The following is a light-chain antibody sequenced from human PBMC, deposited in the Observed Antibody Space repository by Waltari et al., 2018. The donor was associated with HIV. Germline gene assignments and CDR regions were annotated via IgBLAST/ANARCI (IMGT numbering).Light chain of an antibody. CDR2: KNS. J-gene: IGLJ2*01. CDR3: QSAGSSGTYGV. V-gene: IGLV3-25*03. Sequence: SYELTQPPSVSVSPGQTARLTSSGDPLPKQYAYWYQQKPGQAPVLFIYKNSGMPSGMPGRFSGSSSGTPVTVTISGVQAEDEADYCCQSAGSSGTYGVFGGGTKLAVL. CDR1: PLPKQY.